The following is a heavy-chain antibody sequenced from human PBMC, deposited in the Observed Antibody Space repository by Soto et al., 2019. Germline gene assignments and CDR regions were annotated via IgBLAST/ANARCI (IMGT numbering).Heavy chain of an antibody. Sequence: GGSLRLSCAASGCTFSSYAMSWVRRAPGKGLEWVSAISGSGGSTYYADSVKGRFTISRDNSKNTLYLQMNSLRAEDTAVYYCARESSSGGFDYWGKGTLVTVSS. V-gene: IGHV3-23*01. CDR1: GCTFSSYA. D-gene: IGHD6-6*01. CDR3: ARESSSGGFDY. J-gene: IGHJ4*02. CDR2: ISGSGGST.